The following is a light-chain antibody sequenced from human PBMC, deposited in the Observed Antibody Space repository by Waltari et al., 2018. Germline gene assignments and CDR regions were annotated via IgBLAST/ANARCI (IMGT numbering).Light chain of an antibody. J-gene: IGKJ1*01. CDR1: QSLSSW. CDR2: DAS. CDR3: QQYKSYLWT. Sequence: DIQMTQSPSTLSASVGDRVTITCRASQSLSSWLAWYPQKPGKAPKLLIYDASSLESGVPTRFSGSGSGTEFTLTISSLQPDDFATYYCQQYKSYLWTFGQGTKVEI. V-gene: IGKV1-5*01.